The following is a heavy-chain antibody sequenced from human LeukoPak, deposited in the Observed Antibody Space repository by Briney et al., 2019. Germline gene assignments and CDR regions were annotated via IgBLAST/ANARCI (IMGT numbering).Heavy chain of an antibody. V-gene: IGHV3-30-3*01. J-gene: IGHJ4*02. CDR1: GXIFSSYS. CDR2: TSYDESNK. CDR3: ATYASSWSSFDY. D-gene: IGHD6-13*01. Sequence: GGSLRLSCAASGXIFSSYSVHWVRQAPGKGLEWVAVTSYDESNKYYADSVKGRFTISRDNSKNTLYLQMNSLKPDDTAVYYCATYASSWSSFDYWGQGTLVTVSS.